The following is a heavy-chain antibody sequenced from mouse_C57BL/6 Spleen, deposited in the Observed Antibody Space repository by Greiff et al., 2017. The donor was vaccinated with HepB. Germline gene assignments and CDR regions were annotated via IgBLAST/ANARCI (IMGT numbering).Heavy chain of an antibody. CDR1: GYAFSSSW. Sequence: VKLMESGPELVKPGASVKISCKASGYAFSSSWMNWVKQRPGKGLEWIGRIYPGDGDTNYNGKFKGKATLTADKSSSTAYMQLSSLTSEDSAVYFCARKEYAMDYWGQGTSVTVSS. J-gene: IGHJ4*01. CDR3: ARKEYAMDY. V-gene: IGHV1-82*01. CDR2: IYPGDGDT.